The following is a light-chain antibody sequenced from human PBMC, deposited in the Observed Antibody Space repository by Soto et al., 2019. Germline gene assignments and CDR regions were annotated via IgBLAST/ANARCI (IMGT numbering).Light chain of an antibody. CDR2: DVS. V-gene: IGLV2-14*01. CDR1: SSDFCVYNY. CDR3: SSYTSSSTLDV. Sequence: QSVLTQPASVSRSPGQSITISFTETSSDFCVYNYVSWYQQHPGKSPKLMIYDVSNRPSGVSNLFSGSKSGNTASLTISGLQAEDEADYYCSSYTSSSTLDVFGTGTKVTAL. J-gene: IGLJ1*01.